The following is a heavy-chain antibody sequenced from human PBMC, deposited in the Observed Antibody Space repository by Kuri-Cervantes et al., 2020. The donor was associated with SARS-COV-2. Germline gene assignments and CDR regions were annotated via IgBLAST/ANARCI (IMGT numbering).Heavy chain of an antibody. CDR3: AKVGVATLSGDRHPVGY. Sequence: GGSLRLSCAASGFTFSSYAMHWVRQAPGKGLEWVAVISYDGSNKYYADSVKGRFTISRDNSKNTLYPQMNSLRAEDTAVYYCAKVGVATLSGDRHPVGYWGQGTLVTVSS. CDR2: ISYDGSNK. D-gene: IGHD3-3*01. CDR1: GFTFSSYA. V-gene: IGHV3-30-3*01. J-gene: IGHJ4*02.